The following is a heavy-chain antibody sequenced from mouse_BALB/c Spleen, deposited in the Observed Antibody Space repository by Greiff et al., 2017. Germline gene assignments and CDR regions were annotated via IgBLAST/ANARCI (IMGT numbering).Heavy chain of an antibody. Sequence: EVQRVESGGGLVKPGGSLKLSCAASGFTFSSYAMSWVRQTPEKRLEWVASISSGGSTYYPDSVKGRFTISRDNARNILYLQMSSLRSEDTAMYYCAIYRYYAMDYWGQGTSVTVSS. V-gene: IGHV5-6-5*01. CDR1: GFTFSSYA. CDR2: ISSGGST. D-gene: IGHD2-14*01. J-gene: IGHJ4*01. CDR3: AIYRYYAMDY.